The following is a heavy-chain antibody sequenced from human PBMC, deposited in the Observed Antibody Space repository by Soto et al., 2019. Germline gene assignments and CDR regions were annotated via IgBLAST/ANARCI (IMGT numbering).Heavy chain of an antibody. CDR3: ARNPGVERWGIAARTASNYYYYYGMDV. CDR1: GGTFSSYA. V-gene: IGHV1-69*13. Sequence: GASVKVSCKASGGTFSSYASSWVRQAPGQGLEWMGGIIPIFGTANYAQKFQGGVTITADESTSTAYMELSSLRSEDTAVYYCARNPGVERWGIAARTASNYYYYYGMDVWGQGTTVTVSS. J-gene: IGHJ6*02. CDR2: IIPIFGTA. D-gene: IGHD6-6*01.